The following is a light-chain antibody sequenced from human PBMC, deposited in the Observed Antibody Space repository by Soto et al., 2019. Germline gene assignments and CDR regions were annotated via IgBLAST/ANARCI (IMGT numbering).Light chain of an antibody. CDR3: QQYNNWPRT. CDR1: QSVSSN. Sequence: EIVMTQAPCTLSVSPGGIATLSCRASQSVSSNLAWYQQKPGQAPRLLIYGASTRATGIPARFSGSGSGTEFTLTISSLQSEDFAVYYCQQYNNWPRTFGQGTKVDI. CDR2: GAS. V-gene: IGKV3D-15*01. J-gene: IGKJ1*01.